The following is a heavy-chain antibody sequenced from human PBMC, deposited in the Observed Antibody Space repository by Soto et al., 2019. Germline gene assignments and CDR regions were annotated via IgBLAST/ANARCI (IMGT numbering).Heavy chain of an antibody. CDR1: FYTFTRNG. J-gene: IGHJ6*02. CDR2: ISPKSGSI. D-gene: IGHD3-22*01. CDR3: VKDRDSNSWPSRDV. V-gene: IGHV1-18*01. Sequence: KVSCNTSFYTFTRNGISWVRQAPGQGLEWMGWISPKSGSIKYAQKFQGRVIMTTDTSTSTAYMELRSLRSDDTAVYYCVKDRDSNSWPSRDVWGPGTKVTVYS.